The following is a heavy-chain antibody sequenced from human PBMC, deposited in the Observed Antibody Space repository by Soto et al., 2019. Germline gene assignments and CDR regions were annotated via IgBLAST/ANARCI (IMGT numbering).Heavy chain of an antibody. D-gene: IGHD5-18*01. CDR3: ARDGYGDRDAFDI. Sequence: GASVKVSCKASGGTFSSYTISWVRQAPGQGLEWMGRIIPILGIANYAQKFQGRVTITADKSTSTAYMELSSLRSEDTAVYYCARDGYGDRDAFDIWGQGTMVTVSS. V-gene: IGHV1-69*04. CDR2: IIPILGIA. J-gene: IGHJ3*02. CDR1: GGTFSSYT.